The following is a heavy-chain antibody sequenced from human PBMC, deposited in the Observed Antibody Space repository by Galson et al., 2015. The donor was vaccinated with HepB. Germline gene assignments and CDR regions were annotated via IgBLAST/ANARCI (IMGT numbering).Heavy chain of an antibody. Sequence: LSLTCAVYGGSFSAYSWSWIRQSPGRGLEWIGEIDDVGRAEYSPSLKSRVTISVDTSKNQLSLNLTLVTAADTAVYYCARDWADEAFDLWGQGTMVTVSS. J-gene: IGHJ3*01. V-gene: IGHV4-34*01. D-gene: IGHD7-27*01. CDR3: ARDWADEAFDL. CDR1: GGSFSAYS. CDR2: IDDVGRA.